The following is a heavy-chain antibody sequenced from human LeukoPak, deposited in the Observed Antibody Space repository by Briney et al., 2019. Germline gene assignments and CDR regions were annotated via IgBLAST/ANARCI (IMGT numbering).Heavy chain of an antibody. D-gene: IGHD6-13*01. CDR3: ASPPRDDSSSVRP. J-gene: IGHJ5*02. V-gene: IGHV3-30*02. CDR1: GFTFSSYS. CDR2: MRSDGSNK. Sequence: GGSLRLSCVASGFTFSSYSMNWVRQAPGKGLEWVTFMRSDGSNKYYADSVKGRFTISRDNSKNTLYLQMNSLRTEDTAVYYCASPPRDDSSSVRPWGQGTLVTVSS.